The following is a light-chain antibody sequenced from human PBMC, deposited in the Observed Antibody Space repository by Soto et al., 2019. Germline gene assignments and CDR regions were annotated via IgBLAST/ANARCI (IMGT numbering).Light chain of an antibody. CDR1: QSVSSRY. V-gene: IGKV3-20*01. J-gene: IGKJ1*01. CDR2: GTS. Sequence: EIVLTQSPGTLSFSPGERGTLSCRASQSVSSRYLAWYQQKHGQAXRLLIYGTSTRATGIPDRFSGSVSGTVLTLTISRLEPEDFEIYDCQQYDSSPLTFGQGTKVDIK. CDR3: QQYDSSPLT.